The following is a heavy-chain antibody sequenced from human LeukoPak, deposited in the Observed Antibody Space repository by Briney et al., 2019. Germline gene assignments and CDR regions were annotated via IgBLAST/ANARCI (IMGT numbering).Heavy chain of an antibody. J-gene: IGHJ6*02. V-gene: IGHV3-21*01. CDR3: ARPPQAHYYYYGMDV. CDR2: ISSSSSYI. Sequence: ETLSLTCAVYGGSFSGYYWSWIRQPPGKGLEWVSSISSSSSYIYYADSVKGRFTISRDNAKNSLYLQMNSLRAEDTAVYYCARPPQAHYYYYGMDVWGQGTTVTVSS. CDR1: GGSFSGYY.